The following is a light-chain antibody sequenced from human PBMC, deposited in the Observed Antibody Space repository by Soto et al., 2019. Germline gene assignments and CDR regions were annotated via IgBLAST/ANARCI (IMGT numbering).Light chain of an antibody. CDR1: QSISSY. CDR3: QQSYSTPYT. V-gene: IGKV1-39*01. Sequence: DIQMTQSPSSLSASVGDRVTITCRASQSISSYLNWYQQKPGKAPKLLIYAASSLQSGVPSSFSGSGSGTDFTLTISSLLPEDLATYYCQQSYSTPYTFGQGTKLEIK. J-gene: IGKJ2*01. CDR2: AAS.